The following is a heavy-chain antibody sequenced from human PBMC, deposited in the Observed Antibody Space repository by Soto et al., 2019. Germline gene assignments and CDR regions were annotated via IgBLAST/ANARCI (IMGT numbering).Heavy chain of an antibody. J-gene: IGHJ1*01. V-gene: IGHV5-10-1*01. D-gene: IGHD6-13*01. Sequence: GESLKISCKGSGYSFTSYWIRWGRQRPWKGLEWMGRIDPSDAYTNYSPSFQGHVTISADKSISTAYLQWSSLKASDTPFPCAGGPVRSRYIVGWCDWGQGTLV. CDR1: GYSFTSYW. CDR2: IDPSDAYT. CDR3: GGPVRSRYIVGWCD.